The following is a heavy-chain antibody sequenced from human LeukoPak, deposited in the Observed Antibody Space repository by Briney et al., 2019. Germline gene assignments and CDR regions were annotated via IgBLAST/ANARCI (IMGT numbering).Heavy chain of an antibody. CDR1: GFTFSSYG. CDR2: ISKSSTYI. CDR3: AREVVIVVEPAANTIDY. V-gene: IGHV3-21*01. J-gene: IGHJ4*02. Sequence: GRSLRLSCAASGFTFSSYGMNWDRQAPGKGLEWVSAISKSSTYIKYADSVKGRFTVSRDNAKNSLFLQMNSLRVEDTAVYYCAREVVIVVEPAANTIDYWGQGTRVTVSS. D-gene: IGHD2-2*01.